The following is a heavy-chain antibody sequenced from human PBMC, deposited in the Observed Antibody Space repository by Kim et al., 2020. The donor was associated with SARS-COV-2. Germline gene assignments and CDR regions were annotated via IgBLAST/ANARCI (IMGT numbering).Heavy chain of an antibody. D-gene: IGHD2-15*01. CDR1: GFAFSRNW. CDR3: ARDRRYSLDY. Sequence: GGSLRLSCAASGFAFSRNWMSWVRQAPGKGLEWVAKISEDGSERYYAESVEGRFTISRDNAKNSLYLNMKNLGAEDTGVYYCARDRRYSLDYWGQGTLVTVSS. CDR2: ISEDGSER. V-gene: IGHV3-7*01. J-gene: IGHJ4*02.